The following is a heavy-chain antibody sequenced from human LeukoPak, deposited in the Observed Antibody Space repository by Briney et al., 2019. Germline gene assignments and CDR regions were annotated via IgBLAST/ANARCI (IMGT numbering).Heavy chain of an antibody. J-gene: IGHJ4*02. CDR1: GYSFTSHW. CDR3: ARHQGSHSYSSPLDY. V-gene: IGHV5-51*01. Sequence: GESLKISCKSSGYSFTSHWIGWARQMPGKGLEWMGIIYPGDSDTRYSPSFQGQVTISADKSISTAYLQWSSLKASDTAMYYCARHQGSHSYSSPLDYWGQGTLVTVSS. CDR2: IYPGDSDT. D-gene: IGHD6-6*01.